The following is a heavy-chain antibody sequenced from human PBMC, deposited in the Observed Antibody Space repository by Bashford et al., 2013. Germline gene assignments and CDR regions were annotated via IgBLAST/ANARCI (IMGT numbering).Heavy chain of an antibody. V-gene: IGHV4-61*01. J-gene: IGHJ4*02. CDR1: GGSVSSGPYY. D-gene: IGHD1-26*01. CDR2: LQQWGY. Sequence: SETLSLTCTVSGGSVSSGPYYWTWIRQPPEGTGVDWVSLQQWGYEIQPSLKSRVTISVDTSKNQFSLKLNSVTAADTAVYFCARTIVGPADFDYWGQGTLVTVSS. CDR3: ARTIVGPADFDY.